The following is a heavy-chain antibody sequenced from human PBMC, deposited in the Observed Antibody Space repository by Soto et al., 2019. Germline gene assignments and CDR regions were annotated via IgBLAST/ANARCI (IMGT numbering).Heavy chain of an antibody. CDR3: ARDLLTGTTDYYYYYGMDV. V-gene: IGHV1-46*01. CDR2: INPSGGST. D-gene: IGHD1-20*01. Sequence: ASVKVSCKASGYTFTSYYMHWVRQAPGQGLEWMGIINPSGGSTSYAQKFQGRVTMTRDTSTSTVYMELSSLRSEDTAVYYCARDLLTGTTDYYYYYGMDVWRQGTTVTVSS. J-gene: IGHJ6*02. CDR1: GYTFTSYY.